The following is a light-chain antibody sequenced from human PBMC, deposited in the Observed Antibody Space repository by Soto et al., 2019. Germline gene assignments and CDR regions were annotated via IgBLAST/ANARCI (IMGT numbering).Light chain of an antibody. J-gene: IGKJ4*01. CDR1: QTIDNT. CDR2: DTS. Sequence: EIVMTQSPATLSLSPGERATLSCRASQTIDNTLAWYQRKPGQTPRLLIYDTSTRATGVPTRFSGSRSGAEFTLTIYSLQAEDVVVYYCQPYEFWPLTFGGGAKVDIK. CDR3: QPYEFWPLT. V-gene: IGKV3-15*01.